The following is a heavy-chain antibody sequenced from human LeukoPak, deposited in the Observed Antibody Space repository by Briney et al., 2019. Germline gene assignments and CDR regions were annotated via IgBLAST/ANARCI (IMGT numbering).Heavy chain of an antibody. CDR2: IYYSGST. J-gene: IGHJ4*02. CDR1: GGSISSSSYY. V-gene: IGHV4-39*01. Sequence: PSETLSLTCTVSGGSISSSSYYWGWIRQPPGKGLEWSGSIYYSGSTYYNPSLKSRVTISVDTSKNQFSLKLSSVTAADTAVYYCARTSGERGIAVAGIDYWGQGTLVTVSS. CDR3: ARTSGERGIAVAGIDY. D-gene: IGHD6-19*01.